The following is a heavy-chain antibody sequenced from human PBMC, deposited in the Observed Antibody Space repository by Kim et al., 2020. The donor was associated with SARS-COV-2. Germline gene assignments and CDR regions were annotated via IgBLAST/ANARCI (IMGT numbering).Heavy chain of an antibody. CDR2: INHSGST. J-gene: IGHJ6*02. V-gene: IGHV4-34*01. Sequence: SETLSLTCAVYGGSFSGYYWSWIRQPPGKGLEWIGEINHSGSTNYNPSLKSRVTISVDTSKNQFSLKLSSVTAAYTAVYYCARIPPRFYGMDVWGQGTTVTVSS. CDR3: ARIPPRFYGMDV. D-gene: IGHD3-3*01. CDR1: GGSFSGYY.